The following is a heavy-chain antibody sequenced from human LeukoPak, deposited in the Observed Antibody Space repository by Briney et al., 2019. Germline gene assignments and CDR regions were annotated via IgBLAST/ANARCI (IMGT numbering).Heavy chain of an antibody. CDR1: GFTFSSYG. Sequence: GGTLRLSCAASGFTFSSYGMSWVRQAPGKGLEWVSAISGSGGSTCYADSVKGRFTISRDNSKNTLYLQMNSLRAEDTAVYYCAKVQAVTLYYYYYMDVWGKGTTVTISS. J-gene: IGHJ6*03. CDR2: ISGSGGST. CDR3: AKVQAVTLYYYYYMDV. D-gene: IGHD4-17*01. V-gene: IGHV3-23*01.